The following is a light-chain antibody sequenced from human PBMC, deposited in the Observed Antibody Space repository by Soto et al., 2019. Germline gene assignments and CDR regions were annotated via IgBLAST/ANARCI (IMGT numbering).Light chain of an antibody. J-gene: IGKJ1*01. CDR2: KAS. V-gene: IGKV1-5*03. CDR3: QQYHDWPPT. CDR1: QTISSW. Sequence: SPSTLSASVLYRVTITCRASQTISSWLAWFQQRPGRAPKFLIYKASSLKNGVPLRFSGSGSGTQFTLTISSLQSEDFAVYYCQQYHDWPPTFGQGTKVDIK.